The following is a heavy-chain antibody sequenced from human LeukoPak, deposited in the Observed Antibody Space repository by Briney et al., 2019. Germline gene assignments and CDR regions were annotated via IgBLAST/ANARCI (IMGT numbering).Heavy chain of an antibody. D-gene: IGHD3-22*01. J-gene: IGHJ3*02. CDR3: ARFLGDSSGYYYGSLAFDI. CDR2: IYPGDSDT. CDR1: GYSFTNYW. V-gene: IGHV5-51*01. Sequence: PGESLKISCQASGYSFTNYWIGWVRQVPGKGLEWMGIIYPGDSDTRYSPSFQGQVTISADKSISTAYLQWSSLKASDTAMYYCARFLGDSSGYYYGSLAFDIWGQGTMVTVSS.